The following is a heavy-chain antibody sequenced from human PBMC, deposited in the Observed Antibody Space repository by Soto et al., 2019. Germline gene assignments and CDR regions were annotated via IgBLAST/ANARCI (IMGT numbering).Heavy chain of an antibody. CDR1: GGTFSSYA. J-gene: IGHJ4*02. D-gene: IGHD5-18*01. CDR2: IIPIFGTA. Sequence: SVKVSCKASGGTFSSYAISWVRQAPGQGLEWMGGIIPIFGTADYAQKFQGRVTITADESTSTAYMELSSLRSEDTAVYYCARDNPLFGQLWSPFDYWGQGTLVTVSS. CDR3: ARDNPLFGQLWSPFDY. V-gene: IGHV1-69*13.